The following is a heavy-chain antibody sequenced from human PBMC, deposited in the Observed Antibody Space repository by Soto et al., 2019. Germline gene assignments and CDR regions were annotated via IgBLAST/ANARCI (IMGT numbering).Heavy chain of an antibody. J-gene: IGHJ4*02. CDR3: AWAYDGANVDF. CDR1: GYTFTSYD. D-gene: IGHD4-17*01. CDR2: MNPNSGTT. Sequence: QVQLVQSGAEVKKPGASVKVSCKASGYTFTSYDINWVRQATGQGLEWMGWMNPNSGTTGYAQKFQGRVTMNRNAARRTDDLELSSLRSEHAAVYYCAWAYDGANVDFWGQGSLVSFSS. V-gene: IGHV1-8*01.